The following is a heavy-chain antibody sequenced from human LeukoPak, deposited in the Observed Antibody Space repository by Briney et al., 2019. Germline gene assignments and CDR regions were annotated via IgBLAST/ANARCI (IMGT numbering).Heavy chain of an antibody. CDR1: GGSISGYY. J-gene: IGHJ3*02. V-gene: IGHV4-59*01. CDR2: IYSSGST. Sequence: SETLSLTCTVSGGSISGYYWSWIRLSPGKGLEWIAYIYSSGSTNYNPSLKSRVAISIDTSKNQFSLQMSSVTAADTAVYYCAKDLFMPVAGHDAFDIWGQGTMVTVSS. CDR3: AKDLFMPVAGHDAFDI. D-gene: IGHD2-2*01.